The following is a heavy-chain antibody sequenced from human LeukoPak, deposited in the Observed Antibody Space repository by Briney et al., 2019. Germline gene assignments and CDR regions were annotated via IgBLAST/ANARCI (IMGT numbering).Heavy chain of an antibody. CDR2: LSGSGGGT. Sequence: GSLRLSCAASGFTFSTYAMSWVRQAPGKGLEWVSALSGSGGGTYHADSVKGRFTMSRDNSKNTLYLQMSSLRAEDTAVYYCAKGGPQLYYDSSGYYFLDYWGQGTLVTVSS. CDR3: AKGGPQLYYDSSGYYFLDY. CDR1: GFTFSTYA. D-gene: IGHD3-22*01. V-gene: IGHV3-23*01. J-gene: IGHJ4*02.